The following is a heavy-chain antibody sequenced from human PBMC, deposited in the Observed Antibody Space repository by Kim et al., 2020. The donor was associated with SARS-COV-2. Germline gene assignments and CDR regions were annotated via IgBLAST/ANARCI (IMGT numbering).Heavy chain of an antibody. Sequence: GGSLRLSCAASGFTFSSYAMSWVRQAPGKGLESVSIISSSGGSTYYADSVKGRFTISRDNSKNTLFLQMTRLRAEDTAMYYCAKDGGGDCGADCYPDYWGQGALVTVSS. CDR2: ISSSGGST. CDR1: GFTFSSYA. V-gene: IGHV3-23*01. CDR3: AKDGGGDCGADCYPDY. J-gene: IGHJ4*02. D-gene: IGHD2-21*02.